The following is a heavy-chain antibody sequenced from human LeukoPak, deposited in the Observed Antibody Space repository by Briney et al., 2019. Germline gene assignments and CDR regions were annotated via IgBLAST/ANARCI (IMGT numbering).Heavy chain of an antibody. Sequence: PGRSLRLSCAASGFTFDDYAMPWVRHAPGKGLEWVSGISWNSGSIGYADSVKGRFTISRDNAKNSLYLQMNSLRAEDTALYYCAKDIRAYSSSWYYFDYWGQGTLVTVSS. CDR1: GFTFDDYA. CDR2: ISWNSGSI. D-gene: IGHD6-13*01. V-gene: IGHV3-9*01. CDR3: AKDIRAYSSSWYYFDY. J-gene: IGHJ4*02.